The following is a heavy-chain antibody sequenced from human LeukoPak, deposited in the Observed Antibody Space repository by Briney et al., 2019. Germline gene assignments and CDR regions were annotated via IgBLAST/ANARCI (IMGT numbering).Heavy chain of an antibody. CDR3: ARGQYSSSWYRFDP. J-gene: IGHJ5*02. D-gene: IGHD6-13*01. CDR2: IYYSGST. V-gene: IGHV4-59*01. CDR1: GGSISSYY. Sequence: PSETLSLTCTVSGGSISSYYWSWIRQPPGKGLEWIGYIYYSGSTNYNPSLKSRVTISVDTSKNQFSLKLSSVTAADTAVYYCARGQYSSSWYRFDPWGQGILVTVSS.